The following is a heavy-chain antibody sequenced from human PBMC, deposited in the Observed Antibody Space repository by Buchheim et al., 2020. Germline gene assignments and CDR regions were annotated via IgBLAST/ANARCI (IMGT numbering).Heavy chain of an antibody. CDR2: IWNDGSNQ. V-gene: IGHV3-33*01. Sequence: QVQLVESGGGVVQPGKSLRLSCAASGFTFSDYGMHWVRQAPGKGLEWVAVIWNDGSNQYYADSVKGRFTIYRDLSKNTVYLQMNSLRAEDTAVYYCARWYHYDLGVCPDYWGQGTL. J-gene: IGHJ4*02. CDR1: GFTFSDYG. CDR3: ARWYHYDLGVCPDY. D-gene: IGHD3-3*01.